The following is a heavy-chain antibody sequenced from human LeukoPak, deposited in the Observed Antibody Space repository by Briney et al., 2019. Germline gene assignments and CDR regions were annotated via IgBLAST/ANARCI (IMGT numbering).Heavy chain of an antibody. CDR2: ISSSSSYI. Sequence: PGGSLRLSCAASGFTFSTYSMNWVRQAPGKGLEWVSYISSSSSYIYYADSVKGRFTISRDNAKNSPYLQMNSLRAEDTAVYYCARWYFWSGYFLRYFDLWGRGTLVTVSS. V-gene: IGHV3-21*04. D-gene: IGHD3-3*01. J-gene: IGHJ2*01. CDR3: ARWYFWSGYFLRYFDL. CDR1: GFTFSTYS.